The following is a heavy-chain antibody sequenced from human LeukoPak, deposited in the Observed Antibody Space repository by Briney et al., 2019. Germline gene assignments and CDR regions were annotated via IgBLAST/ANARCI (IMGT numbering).Heavy chain of an antibody. V-gene: IGHV3-64*02. CDR2: ISSDGSTP. CDR3: ARARRPMTTVTPYYYYGMDV. Sequence: GGSLRLSCAAFGSSFRSYAMHWVRQAPGKGLEFVSAISSDGSTPYYADSVKGRFTISRDNSKNTLYLQMGSLRAEDTAVYYCARARRPMTTVTPYYYYGMDVWGQGTTVTVSS. J-gene: IGHJ6*02. D-gene: IGHD4-17*01. CDR1: GSSFRSYA.